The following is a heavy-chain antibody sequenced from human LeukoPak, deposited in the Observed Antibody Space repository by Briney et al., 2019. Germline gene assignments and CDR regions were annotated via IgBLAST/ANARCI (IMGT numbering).Heavy chain of an antibody. V-gene: IGHV3-23*01. CDR3: AKRGNYCSSWYCYFDY. J-gene: IGHJ4*02. Sequence: GGSLRLSCAASGFTFSNYAMSWVRQAPGKGLEWVSAISGSGGSTSYADSVKGRFTISRGNSKNTLYLQMNSLRAEDTAVYYCAKRGNYCSSWYCYFDYWGQGTLVTV. CDR1: GFTFSNYA. D-gene: IGHD6-13*01. CDR2: ISGSGGST.